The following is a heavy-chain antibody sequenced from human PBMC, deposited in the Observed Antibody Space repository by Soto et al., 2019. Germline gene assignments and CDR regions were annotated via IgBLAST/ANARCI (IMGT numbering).Heavy chain of an antibody. CDR2: ISGSGGST. V-gene: IGHV3-23*01. CDR3: AKGPSIAAPTDYYYYYMDV. Sequence: GGSLRLSCAASGFTFSSYAMSWVRQAPGKGLEWVSAISGSGGSTYYADSVKGRFTISRDNSKNTLYLQMNSLRAEDTAVYYCAKGPSIAAPTDYYYYYMDVWGKGTTVTVSS. D-gene: IGHD6-6*01. CDR1: GFTFSSYA. J-gene: IGHJ6*03.